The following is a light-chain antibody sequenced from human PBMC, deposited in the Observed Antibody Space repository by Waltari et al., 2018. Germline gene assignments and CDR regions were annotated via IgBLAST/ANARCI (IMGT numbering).Light chain of an antibody. CDR3: QQYNNWPPYT. V-gene: IGKV3-15*01. CDR1: QSVSSN. Sequence: EIVMTQSPATLSVSPGERATLSCRASQSVSSNLAWYQQKPGQPLRLLIFDASRRATCIPARFSGSGSGTEFTLTISSLQSEDFAVYYCQQYNNWPPYTFGQGTKLDIK. CDR2: DAS. J-gene: IGKJ2*01.